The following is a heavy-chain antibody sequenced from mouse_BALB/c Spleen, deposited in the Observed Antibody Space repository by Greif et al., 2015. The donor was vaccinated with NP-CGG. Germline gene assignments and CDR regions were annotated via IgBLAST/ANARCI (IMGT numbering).Heavy chain of an antibody. CDR2: INPSTGYT. CDR1: GYTFTSYW. J-gene: IGHJ4*01. Sequence: VQLQQSGAELAKPGASVKMSCKASGYTFTSYWMHWVKQRPGQGPEWIGYINPSTGYTEYNQKFKDKATLTADKSSSTAYMQLSSLTSEDSAVYYCASSYYYGSNYYAMDYWGQGTSVTVSS. V-gene: IGHV1-7*01. D-gene: IGHD1-1*01. CDR3: ASSYYYGSNYYAMDY.